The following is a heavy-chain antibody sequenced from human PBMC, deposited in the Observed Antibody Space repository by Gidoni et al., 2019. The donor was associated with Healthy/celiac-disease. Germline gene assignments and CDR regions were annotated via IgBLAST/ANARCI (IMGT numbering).Heavy chain of an antibody. CDR3: ASGELGYCSSTSCQPLGYYFDY. CDR1: GGTFSSYA. V-gene: IGHV1-69*01. Sequence: QVQLVQSGAEVKKPGSSVKVSCKASGGTFSSYAIRCVRQAPGQGLEWMGGIIPIFGTANYAQKFQGRVTITADESTSTAYMELSSLRSEDTAVYYCASGELGYCSSTSCQPLGYYFDYWGQGTLVTVSS. D-gene: IGHD2-2*01. CDR2: IIPIFGTA. J-gene: IGHJ4*02.